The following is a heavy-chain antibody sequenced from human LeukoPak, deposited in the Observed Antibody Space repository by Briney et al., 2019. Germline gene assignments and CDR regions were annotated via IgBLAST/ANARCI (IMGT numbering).Heavy chain of an antibody. Sequence: PGGSLRLSCAASGFTFSSYAMSWVRQAPGKGLEWVSAISGSGGSTYYADSVKGRFTISRDNSKNTLYLQMNSLRAEDTAVYYCAKDSYGDYVKSYYFDYWGQGTLVTVSS. CDR1: GFTFSSYA. D-gene: IGHD4-17*01. J-gene: IGHJ4*02. CDR3: AKDSYGDYVKSYYFDY. V-gene: IGHV3-23*01. CDR2: ISGSGGST.